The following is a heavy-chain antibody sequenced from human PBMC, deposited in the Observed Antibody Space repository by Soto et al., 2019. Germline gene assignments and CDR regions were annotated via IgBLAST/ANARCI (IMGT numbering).Heavy chain of an antibody. CDR1: GGSISPHY. J-gene: IGHJ4*02. CDR3: ARGGPGGAH. Sequence: PSETLSLTCTVSGGSISPHYWTWIRQPPGKGLEWIGYIYFTGSTNYNPSLKSRVTISVDMSKNQFSLKLRSVTAADTAVYYCARGGPGGAHWGQGTLVTVSS. CDR2: IYFTGST. D-gene: IGHD2-2*01. V-gene: IGHV4-59*11.